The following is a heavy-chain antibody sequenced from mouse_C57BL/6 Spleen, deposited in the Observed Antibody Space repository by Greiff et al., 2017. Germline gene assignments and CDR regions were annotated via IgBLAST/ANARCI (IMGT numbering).Heavy chain of an antibody. V-gene: IGHV1-26*01. Sequence: EVQLQQSGPELVKPGASVKISCKASGYTFTDYYMNWVKQSHGKSLEWIGDINPNNGGTSYNQKFKGKATLTVDKSSSTAYMELRSLTSEDSAVYYCAGSRGYWYFDVWGTGTTVTVSS. CDR2: INPNNGGT. CDR3: AGSRGYWYFDV. D-gene: IGHD3-1*01. J-gene: IGHJ1*03. CDR1: GYTFTDYY.